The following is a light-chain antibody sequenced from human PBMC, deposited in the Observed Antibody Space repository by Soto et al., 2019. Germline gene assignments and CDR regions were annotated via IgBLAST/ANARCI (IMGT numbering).Light chain of an antibody. CDR2: DVS. Sequence: QSALTQPASVSGSPGQSITIFCTGTSSDVGGYNYVSWYQQHPGSAPKLMIYDVSSRPSGVSNRFSGSKSGNTASLTISGLQAEDEADYYCSSYTSSFKLAVFGSGTQLTVL. V-gene: IGLV2-14*03. CDR3: SSYTSSFKLAV. J-gene: IGLJ7*01. CDR1: SSDVGGYNY.